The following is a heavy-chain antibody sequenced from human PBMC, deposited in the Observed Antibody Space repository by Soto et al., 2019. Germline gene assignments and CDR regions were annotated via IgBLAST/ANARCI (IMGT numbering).Heavy chain of an antibody. Sequence: QVPLQESGPGLVKPSETLSLTCTVSGGSISSYYWSWIQQPPGKGLEWIGYIYYSGITNYNPSLKSRVTISVDTSKNQFSLKLSSVSAADTAVYYCARYKSNYYYGMDVWGQGTTVTVSS. CDR2: IYYSGIT. J-gene: IGHJ6*02. V-gene: IGHV4-59*01. CDR3: ARYKSNYYYGMDV. D-gene: IGHD1-20*01. CDR1: GGSISSYY.